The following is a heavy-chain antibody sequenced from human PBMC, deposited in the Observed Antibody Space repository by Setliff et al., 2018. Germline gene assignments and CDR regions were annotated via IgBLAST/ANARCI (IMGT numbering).Heavy chain of an antibody. J-gene: IGHJ5*02. CDR3: ARERGFAGYYGSWTHQSFDL. D-gene: IGHD3-10*01. Sequence: SETLSLTCTVSGGSISDSSWSWIRQPPGKGLEWIGCISRIGNTYYNPSLGSRLTISADTSNNQFSLNLISVTAADTAVYYCARERGFAGYYGSWTHQSFDLWGQGSLVTVSS. V-gene: IGHV4-4*08. CDR1: GGSISDSS. CDR2: ISRIGNT.